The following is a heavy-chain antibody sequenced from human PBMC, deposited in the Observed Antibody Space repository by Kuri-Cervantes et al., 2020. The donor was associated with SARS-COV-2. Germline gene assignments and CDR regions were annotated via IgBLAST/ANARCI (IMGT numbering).Heavy chain of an antibody. CDR3: ARGVSHIAAAGLYYFDY. Sequence: ASVKVSCNASGYTFTSYYMHWVRQAPGQGLEWMGIINPSGGSTSYAQKFQGRVTMTRDTSTSTVYMELSSLRSEDTAVYYCARGVSHIAAAGLYYFDYWGQGTLVTVSS. J-gene: IGHJ4*02. D-gene: IGHD6-13*01. CDR1: GYTFTSYY. CDR2: INPSGGST. V-gene: IGHV1-46*01.